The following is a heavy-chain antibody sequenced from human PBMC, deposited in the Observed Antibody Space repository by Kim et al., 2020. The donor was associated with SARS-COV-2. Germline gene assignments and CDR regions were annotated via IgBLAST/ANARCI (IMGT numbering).Heavy chain of an antibody. V-gene: IGHV3-30*18. CDR1: GFSFSSYG. Sequence: GGSLRLSCAASGFSFSSYGMHWVRQAPGKGLEWVAVISYDGSHKYYVESVKGRFTISRDNSKNTLYLQMNSLRVEDTAVYYCAKSCSGGYFGYDSWGQGALVTVSS. CDR3: AKSCSGGYFGYDS. D-gene: IGHD2-15*01. CDR2: ISYDGSHK. J-gene: IGHJ4*02.